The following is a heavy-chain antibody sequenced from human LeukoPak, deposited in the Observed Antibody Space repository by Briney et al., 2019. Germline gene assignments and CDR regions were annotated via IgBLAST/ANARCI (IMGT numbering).Heavy chain of an antibody. CDR2: IKSNTDGGTT. Sequence: GGSLRLSCAFSGLTFSSYAMTWVRQAPGKGLEWVGRIKSNTDGGTTDYAAPVKGRFTISRDDSKNTPYLQMNSLKTEDTAVYYCTTDPLLNYDSSGSDAFDIWGQGTMVTVSS. CDR1: GLTFSSYA. V-gene: IGHV3-15*01. CDR3: TTDPLLNYDSSGSDAFDI. D-gene: IGHD3-22*01. J-gene: IGHJ3*02.